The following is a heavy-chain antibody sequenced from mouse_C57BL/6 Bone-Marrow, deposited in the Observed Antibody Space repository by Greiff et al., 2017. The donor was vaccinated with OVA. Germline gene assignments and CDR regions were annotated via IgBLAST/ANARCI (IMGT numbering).Heavy chain of an antibody. Sequence: EVQLQQSGAELVRPGASVKLSCTASGFNIKDDYMHWVKQRPEQGLEWIGWIDPENGDTEYASKFQGKATITADTSSHTAYLQLSSLTSEDTAVYYCTAPHTDYFDYWGQGTTLTVSS. CDR1: GFNIKDDY. J-gene: IGHJ2*01. D-gene: IGHD1-1*01. V-gene: IGHV14-4*01. CDR3: TAPHTDYFDY. CDR2: IDPENGDT.